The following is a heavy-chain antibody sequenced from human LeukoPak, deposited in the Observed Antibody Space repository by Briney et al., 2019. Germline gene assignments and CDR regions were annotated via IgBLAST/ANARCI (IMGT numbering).Heavy chain of an antibody. D-gene: IGHD6-13*01. Sequence: GGSLRLSCAASGFTFSNHWMTWVRQAPGKGLEWVANINQDRSERYYVDSVMGRFTISRDNAKKSLFHDLRAEDTGVYYCARDTAAGFDYWGKGTLVTVS. J-gene: IGHJ4*02. V-gene: IGHV3-7*01. CDR1: GFTFSNHW. CDR2: INQDRSER. CDR3: ARDTAAGFDY.